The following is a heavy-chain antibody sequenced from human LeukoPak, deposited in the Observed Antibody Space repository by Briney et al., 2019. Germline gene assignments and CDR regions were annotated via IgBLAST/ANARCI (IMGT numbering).Heavy chain of an antibody. J-gene: IGHJ4*02. Sequence: SETLSLTCAVYGVSIDTSSWWSWVRQSPGKGLEWIGDIGHSGGTNYNPSLKSRVTISLDKSNNQVSLKLKSATAADTAVYYCAGNSGSYYASGSNYNVYWGQGTLVIVSS. CDR2: IGHSGGT. CDR1: GVSIDTSSW. D-gene: IGHD3-10*01. CDR3: AGNSGSYYASGSNYNVY. V-gene: IGHV4-4*02.